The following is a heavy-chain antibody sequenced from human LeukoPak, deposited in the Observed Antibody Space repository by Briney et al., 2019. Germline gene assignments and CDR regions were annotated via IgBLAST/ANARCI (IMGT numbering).Heavy chain of an antibody. D-gene: IGHD2-2*02. CDR1: GGTFGDYG. Sequence: SVKVSCKASGGTFGDYGINWLRQAPGQGLEWMGGIIPVSGSANYLQKFQGRVTITADESMTTAYMELSSLRSEDTALYYCARGILVLPAAIRRDAFDIWGQGTMVTVSS. CDR2: IIPVSGSA. J-gene: IGHJ3*02. V-gene: IGHV1-69*13. CDR3: ARGILVLPAAIRRDAFDI.